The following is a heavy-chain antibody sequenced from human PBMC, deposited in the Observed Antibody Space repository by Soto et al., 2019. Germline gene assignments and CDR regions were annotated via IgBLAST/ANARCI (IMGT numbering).Heavy chain of an antibody. CDR2: ISWDSGSI. V-gene: IGHV3-9*01. D-gene: IGHD3-3*01. J-gene: IGHJ6*03. CDR3: AKDILRITVFGGYMNV. CDR1: GFSFYDYA. Sequence: EVRLVESGGDLVEPGRSLRLSCAASGFSFYDYAMHWVRQVPGKGPVWVSGISWDSGSIAYAESVKGRFTISRDNAKNSLYLQMNSLRAGDTAVYFWAKDILRITVFGGYMNVWGKGTTVTVSS.